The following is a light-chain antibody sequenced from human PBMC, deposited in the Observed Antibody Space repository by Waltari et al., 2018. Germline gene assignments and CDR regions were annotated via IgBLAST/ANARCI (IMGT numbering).Light chain of an antibody. J-gene: IGKJ4*01. CDR2: GAS. Sequence: EIVMTQSPATLSVSPGERATLSCRASQSVSSNLAWYQQKPGQAPRLLIYGASTRATGIPARFSGSGSGTEFTLTISSLQSEDFPVYYCQQYNNWPPLFGGGTKVEIK. CDR3: QQYNNWPPL. CDR1: QSVSSN. V-gene: IGKV3-15*01.